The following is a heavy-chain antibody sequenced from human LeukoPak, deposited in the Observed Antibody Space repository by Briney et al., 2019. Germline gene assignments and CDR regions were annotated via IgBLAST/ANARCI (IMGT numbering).Heavy chain of an antibody. CDR2: ISGSGGST. CDR3: AKVTSYSSSWYFPFDY. Sequence: GGTLRLSCAASGFTFSSYGMSWVRQAPGKVLEWVSAISGSGGSTYYADSVKGRFTISRDNSKNTLYLQMNSLRAEDTAVYYCAKVTSYSSSWYFPFDYWGQGTLVTVSS. D-gene: IGHD6-13*01. V-gene: IGHV3-23*01. CDR1: GFTFSSYG. J-gene: IGHJ4*02.